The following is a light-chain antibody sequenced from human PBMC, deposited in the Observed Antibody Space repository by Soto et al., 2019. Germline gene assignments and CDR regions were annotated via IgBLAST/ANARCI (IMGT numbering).Light chain of an antibody. Sequence: EIVMTQSPATLSVSPGERATLSCRASQSVGSNLAWYQQKPGQAPRLLIYIASASATGIPARFSGSGSGTDFTLPISSLQSEDFAVYYCQQYNDWPPWTFGQGTKVEI. CDR1: QSVGSN. J-gene: IGKJ1*01. CDR2: IAS. CDR3: QQYNDWPPWT. V-gene: IGKV3-15*01.